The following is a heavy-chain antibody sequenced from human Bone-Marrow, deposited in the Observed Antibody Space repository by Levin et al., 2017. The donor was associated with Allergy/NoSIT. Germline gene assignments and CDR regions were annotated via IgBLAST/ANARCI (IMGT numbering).Heavy chain of an antibody. CDR1: GFTVSNNY. V-gene: IGHV3-53*01. Sequence: PGGSLRLSCAVSGFTVSNNYMSWVRQAPGKGLEWVSVIYSGGDPYYTDSVKGRFTISRDSSKNTVSLQMNSLRAEDTAVYYCAGLSFGVAPGYYWGQGTLVTVSS. CDR2: IYSGGDP. J-gene: IGHJ4*02. D-gene: IGHD3-3*01. CDR3: AGLSFGVAPGYY.